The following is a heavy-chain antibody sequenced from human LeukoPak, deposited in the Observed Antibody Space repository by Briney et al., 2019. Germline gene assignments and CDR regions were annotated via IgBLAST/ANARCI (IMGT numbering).Heavy chain of an antibody. CDR3: ARGGYSSGWYAKVLDP. CDR1: GGSISSFY. V-gene: IGHV4-59*01. CDR2: IYYSGSN. Sequence: PSEPLSLTCTVSGGSISSFYWLWLRHPPGKALEGLGYIYYSGSNNYRPSLKNRVTISVDTSKNQFSLKLSSVTAADTAVYYCARGGYSSGWYAKVLDPWGQGTLVTVSS. J-gene: IGHJ5*02. D-gene: IGHD6-19*01.